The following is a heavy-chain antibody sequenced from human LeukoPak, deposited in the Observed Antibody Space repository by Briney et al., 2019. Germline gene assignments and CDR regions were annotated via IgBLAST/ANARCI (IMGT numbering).Heavy chain of an antibody. CDR3: ASIAAAGTPLGY. J-gene: IGHJ4*02. CDR2: IIPILGIA. V-gene: IGHV1-69*04. CDR1: GGTFSNYA. D-gene: IGHD6-13*01. Sequence: SVKVSCKASGGTFSNYAISWVRQAPGQGPEWMGRIIPILGIANYAQKFQGRVTITADKSTSTAYMELSSLRSEDTAVYYCASIAAAGTPLGYWGQGTLVTVSS.